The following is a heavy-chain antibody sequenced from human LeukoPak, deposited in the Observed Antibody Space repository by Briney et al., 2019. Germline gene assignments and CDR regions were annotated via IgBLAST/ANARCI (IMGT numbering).Heavy chain of an antibody. CDR1: GGSISSYY. D-gene: IGHD5-18*01. CDR2: IYYSGST. Sequence: SSETLSLTCTVSGGSISSYYWSWIRQPPGKGLEWIGYIYYSGSTNYNPSLKSRVTISVDTPKHQFSLKLSSVTAADPAVYYCARGPEGYSYGYQFDYWGQGTLVTVSS. J-gene: IGHJ4*02. CDR3: ARGPEGYSYGYQFDY. V-gene: IGHV4-59*01.